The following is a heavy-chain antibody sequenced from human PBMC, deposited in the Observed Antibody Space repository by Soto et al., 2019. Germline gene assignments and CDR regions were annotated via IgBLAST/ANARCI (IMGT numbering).Heavy chain of an antibody. V-gene: IGHV5-51*01. CDR1: GYSFTSYW. CDR3: ARRAGRYDILTGYSRWAFDI. CDR2: IYPGDSDT. Sequence: PGESLKISCKVSGYSFTSYWIGWVRQMPGKGLEWMGIIYPGDSDTRYSPSFQGQVTISADKSISTAYLQWSSLKASDTAMYYCARRAGRYDILTGYSRWAFDIRGQGTMVTVSS. J-gene: IGHJ3*02. D-gene: IGHD3-9*01.